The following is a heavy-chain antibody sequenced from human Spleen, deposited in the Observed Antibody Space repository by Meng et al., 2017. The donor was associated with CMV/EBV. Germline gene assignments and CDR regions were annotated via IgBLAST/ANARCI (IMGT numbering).Heavy chain of an antibody. CDR1: GYTFTSYY. V-gene: IGHV1-2*02. J-gene: IGHJ4*02. CDR2: IHPHRGDT. D-gene: IGHD7-27*01. Sequence: ASVKVSCKATGYTFTSYYMQWVRQAPGQGLEWMGWIHPHRGDTNYAQQFQGRVTLTRDTSINTGYMELTRLTSDDTAVYYCARDNNWGPDYWGQGTLVTVSS. CDR3: ARDNNWGPDY.